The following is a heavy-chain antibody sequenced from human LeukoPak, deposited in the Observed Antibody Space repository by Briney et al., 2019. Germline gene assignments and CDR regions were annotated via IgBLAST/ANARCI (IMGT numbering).Heavy chain of an antibody. CDR3: ARTTEGGYTYDFFYYYYMDV. J-gene: IGHJ6*03. D-gene: IGHD5-18*01. CDR2: IYDSGSP. CDR1: GGSISGYY. Sequence: PSETLSLTCTVSGGSISGYYWSWIRQPAGKGLEWIGRIYDSGSPNCNPSLRSRVTMSVDSSKNQFSLKLSSVTAADTAVYYCARTTEGGYTYDFFYYYYMDVWGKGTTVTISS. V-gene: IGHV4-4*07.